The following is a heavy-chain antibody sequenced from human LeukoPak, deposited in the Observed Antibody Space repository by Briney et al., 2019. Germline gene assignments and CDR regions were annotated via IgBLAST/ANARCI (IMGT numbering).Heavy chain of an antibody. CDR3: ASGGGSWYYLDY. J-gene: IGHJ4*02. Sequence: GSLRLSCEASGFSFSNYDMHWVRQAPGKGLEWVALILYEEHNTYYAESVKGRFTISRDNSKSTAFLEMNSLRAEDTAVYYCASGGGSWYYLDYWGRGTLVAVSS. CDR1: GFSFSNYD. CDR2: ILYEEHNT. V-gene: IGHV3-33*01. D-gene: IGHD6-13*01.